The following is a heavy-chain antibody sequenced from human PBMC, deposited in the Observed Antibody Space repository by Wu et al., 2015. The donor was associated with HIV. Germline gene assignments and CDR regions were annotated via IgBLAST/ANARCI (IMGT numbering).Heavy chain of an antibody. CDR1: GYTFTGYY. D-gene: IGHD2-2*01. CDR3: ARALGYCSSTSCYPTPLYFDY. V-gene: IGHV1-2*02. CDR2: VNPNSGGT. Sequence: QVQLVQSGAEVKKPGASVKVSCKASGYTFTGYYIHWVRQAPGQGLEWMGWVNPNSGGTNYAQKFQGRVTMTRDTSISTAYMELSRLRSDDTAVYYCARALGYCSSTSCYPTPLYFDYWGHGNLVTVSS. J-gene: IGHJ4*03.